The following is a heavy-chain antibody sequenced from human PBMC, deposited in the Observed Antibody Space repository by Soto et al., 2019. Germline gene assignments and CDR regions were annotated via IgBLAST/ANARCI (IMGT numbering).Heavy chain of an antibody. J-gene: IGHJ6*01. CDR2: MNPNSGNT. Sequence: PSVKVSCKASGYTFTSYDINWVRQATGQGLEWMGWMNPNSGNTGYAQKFQGRVTMTRNTSISTAYMELSSLRSEDTAVYYCGRGSGYYYGSGTGGDPRDRYGMAVWGQGTTGTV. V-gene: IGHV1-8*01. CDR1: GYTFTSYD. CDR3: GRGSGYYYGSGTGGDPRDRYGMAV. D-gene: IGHD3-10*01.